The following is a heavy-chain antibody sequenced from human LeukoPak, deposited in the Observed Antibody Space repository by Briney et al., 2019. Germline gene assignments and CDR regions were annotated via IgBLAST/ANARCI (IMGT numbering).Heavy chain of an antibody. CDR1: GFTFSSYS. CDR3: ASQEMATTPT. V-gene: IGHV3-21*01. Sequence: GGSLRLSCAASGFTFSSYSMNWVRQAPGKGLEWVSSISSSSSYIYYADSVKGRFTISRDNAKNSLYPQMNSLRAEDTAVYYCASQEMATTPTWGQGTLVTVSS. J-gene: IGHJ5*02. CDR2: ISSSSSYI. D-gene: IGHD5-24*01.